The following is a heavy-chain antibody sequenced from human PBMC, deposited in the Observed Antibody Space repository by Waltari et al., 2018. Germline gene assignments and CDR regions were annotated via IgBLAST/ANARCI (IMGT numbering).Heavy chain of an antibody. D-gene: IGHD2-21*01. CDR1: GFSLRNARMG. J-gene: IGHJ6*02. V-gene: IGHV2-26*01. Sequence: QVTLKESGPVLVKPTETLTLTCTVSGFSLRNARMGVSWIRQPPGKALEWLAHIFSNDEKSYNTSLKSRLTISKDTAKSQVVLTMTNMDPVDTATYYCARPSIGDYYYGMDVWGQGTTVTVSS. CDR3: ARPSIGDYYYGMDV. CDR2: IFSNDEK.